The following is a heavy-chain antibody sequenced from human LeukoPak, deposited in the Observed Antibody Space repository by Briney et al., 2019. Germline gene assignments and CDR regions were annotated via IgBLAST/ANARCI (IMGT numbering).Heavy chain of an antibody. Sequence: NTGGSLRLSCAASGFSFSSYSMNWVRQAPGKGLEWVSSITTSSSYIYYADSVKGRFTISRDNAKKSLYLQMNSLRAEDTSIYYCAMTVWFGGYNWFDPWGQGTLVTVSS. V-gene: IGHV3-21*01. D-gene: IGHD3-10*01. CDR2: ITTSSSYI. J-gene: IGHJ5*02. CDR3: AMTVWFGGYNWFDP. CDR1: GFSFSSYS.